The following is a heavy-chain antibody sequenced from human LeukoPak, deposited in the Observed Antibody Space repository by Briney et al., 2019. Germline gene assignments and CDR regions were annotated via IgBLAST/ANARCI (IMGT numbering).Heavy chain of an antibody. J-gene: IGHJ4*02. CDR2: IYYSGST. CDR3: ARGRGYSDSSSYYFDY. Sequence: ASETLSLTCIVSGGSITNYIYHWAWIRQPPGKGLECIGTIYYSGSTSYNPSLKSRVTISADTSKNQFSLKLSSVTAADTAVYYCARGRGYSDSSSYYFDYCGQGTLVTVS. CDR1: GGSITNYIYH. D-gene: IGHD3-22*01. V-gene: IGHV4-39*01.